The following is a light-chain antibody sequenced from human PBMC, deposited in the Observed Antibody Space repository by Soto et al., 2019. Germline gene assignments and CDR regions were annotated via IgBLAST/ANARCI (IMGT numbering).Light chain of an antibody. CDR1: QSVSSY. V-gene: IGKV3-11*01. CDR3: QQRSNWPGLT. Sequence: EIVLTQSPATLSLSPGERATLSCRASQSVSSYLAWYQQKPGQAPRLLIYDASNRATGIPARFSGSGSGTNFTLTISSLEPKDFAVYYCQQRSNWPGLTFGGGTKVDIK. J-gene: IGKJ4*01. CDR2: DAS.